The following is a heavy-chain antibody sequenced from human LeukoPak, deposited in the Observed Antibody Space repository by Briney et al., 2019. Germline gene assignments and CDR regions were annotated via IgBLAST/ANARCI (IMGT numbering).Heavy chain of an antibody. CDR3: ARDPVTNTGADY. Sequence: PSETLSLTCTVSGGSISSSSYYWGWIRQPPGKGLEWIGSIYYSGSTYYNPSLKSRVTISVDTSKNQFSLKLSSVTAADTAVYYCARDPVTNTGADYWGQGTLVTVSS. J-gene: IGHJ4*02. D-gene: IGHD2-21*02. CDR1: GGSISSSSYY. V-gene: IGHV4-39*07. CDR2: IYYSGST.